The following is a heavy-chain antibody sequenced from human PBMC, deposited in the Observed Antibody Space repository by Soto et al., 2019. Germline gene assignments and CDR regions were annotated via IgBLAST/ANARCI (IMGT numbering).Heavy chain of an antibody. CDR3: ASAAVTGTAGLDF. D-gene: IGHD6-19*01. Sequence: GGSVKVSCKASGYTFSGFCMHWVRQAPGQGLEWMGWINPNSGGTKSAEKFQGRVTMTRDTSISTAYMELSRLTSDDTAVYYCASAAVTGTAGLDFWGQGTQVTVSS. CDR1: GYTFSGFC. V-gene: IGHV1-2*02. J-gene: IGHJ4*02. CDR2: INPNSGGT.